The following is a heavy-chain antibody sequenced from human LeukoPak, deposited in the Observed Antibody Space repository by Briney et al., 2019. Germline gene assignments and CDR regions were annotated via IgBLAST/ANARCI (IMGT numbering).Heavy chain of an antibody. J-gene: IGHJ4*02. V-gene: IGHV3-21*06. Sequence: GGSLRLSCEASGFTFSTYTVNWVRQAPGKGLEWVSSIASDTTYMKYADSVKGRFSVSRDNAKHSVFLEMKSLRADDTAVYFCERDYYDSSASATFDYWGREPWSPSPQ. CDR1: GFTFSTYT. D-gene: IGHD3-22*01. CDR2: IASDTTYM. CDR3: ERDYYDSSASATFDY.